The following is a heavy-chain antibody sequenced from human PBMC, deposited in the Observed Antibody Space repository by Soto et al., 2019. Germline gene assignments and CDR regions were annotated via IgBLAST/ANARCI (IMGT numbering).Heavy chain of an antibody. J-gene: IGHJ4*02. Sequence: QVQLQESGPGLVKPSQTLSLTCTVSGGSISSGGYYWSWIRQHPGKGLEWIGYIYYSGSTYYNPSHKRRVTISVDTSKNQFSLKLSSVTAADRAVYYCARDGGGNAPIDYWGQGTLVTVSS. CDR1: GGSISSGGYY. D-gene: IGHD2-15*01. V-gene: IGHV4-31*03. CDR2: IYYSGST. CDR3: ARDGGGNAPIDY.